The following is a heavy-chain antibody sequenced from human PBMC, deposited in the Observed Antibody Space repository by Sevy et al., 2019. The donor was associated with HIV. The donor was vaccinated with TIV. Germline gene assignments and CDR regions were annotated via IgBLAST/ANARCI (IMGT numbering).Heavy chain of an antibody. D-gene: IGHD6-13*01. J-gene: IGHJ4*02. CDR2: ISSGSTYI. Sequence: GGSLRLSCAASGLTFSDYYMTWIRQAPGKGLEWVSHISSGSTYINYADSVKGRFTISRDNAKNSLYLQMNSLRAEDTAVYYCSKDSRVYSSSHFDYWGQGTLVTVSS. CDR3: SKDSRVYSSSHFDY. V-gene: IGHV3-11*06. CDR1: GLTFSDYY.